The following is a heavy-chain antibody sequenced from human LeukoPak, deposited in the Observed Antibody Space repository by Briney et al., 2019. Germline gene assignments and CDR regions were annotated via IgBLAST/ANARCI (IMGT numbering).Heavy chain of an antibody. CDR1: GYTFTSYG. Sequence: ASVKVSCKASGYTFTSYGISWVRQAPGQGLEWMGWISAYNGNTNYAQKLQGRVTMTTDTSTSTAYMEPRSLRSDDTAVYYCARDLMGPAGGWFDPWGQGTLVTVSS. V-gene: IGHV1-18*01. D-gene: IGHD3-10*01. J-gene: IGHJ5*02. CDR2: ISAYNGNT. CDR3: ARDLMGPAGGWFDP.